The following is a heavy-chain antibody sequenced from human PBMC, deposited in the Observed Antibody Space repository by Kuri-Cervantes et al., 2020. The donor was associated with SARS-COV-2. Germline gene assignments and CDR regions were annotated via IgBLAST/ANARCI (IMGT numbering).Heavy chain of an antibody. CDR1: GLTFSSYA. J-gene: IGHJ4*02. V-gene: IGHV3-30*04. D-gene: IGHD2-2*01. CDR2: ISYDGSNK. Sequence: GGSLRLSCAASGLTFSSYAMHLVRQAPGKGLEWVAVISYDGSNKYYADSVKGRFTISRDNSKNTLYLQMNSLRAEDTAVYYCARGGRYCSSTSCYAHYYWGQGPLVTVSS. CDR3: ARGGRYCSSTSCYAHYY.